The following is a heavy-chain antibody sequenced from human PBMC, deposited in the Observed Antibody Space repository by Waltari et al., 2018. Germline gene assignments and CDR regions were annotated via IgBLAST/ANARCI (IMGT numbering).Heavy chain of an antibody. CDR3: ARDSHGSGYYYYGMDV. J-gene: IGHJ6*02. D-gene: IGHD3-10*01. CDR2: IYYSGST. Sequence: QVQLQESGPGLVKPSETLSLTCTVSGGSISSHYWSLIRQPPGKGLEWIGYIYYSGSTNYNPSLKSRVTISVDTSKNQFSLKLSSVTAADTAVYYCARDSHGSGYYYYGMDVWGQGTTVTVSS. V-gene: IGHV4-59*11. CDR1: GGSISSHY.